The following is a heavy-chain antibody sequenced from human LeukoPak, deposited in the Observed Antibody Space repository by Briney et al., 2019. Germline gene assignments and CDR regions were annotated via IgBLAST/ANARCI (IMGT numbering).Heavy chain of an antibody. V-gene: IGHV4-59*01. CDR3: ARAHVQWLVPRWFDP. J-gene: IGHJ5*02. CDR1: GGSISSYY. Sequence: KPSETLSLTCTVSGGSISSYYWSWIRQPPGKGLEWIGYIYYSGSTNYNPSLKSRVTISVDTSKNQFSLKLSSVTAADTAVSYCARAHVQWLVPRWFDPWGQGTLVTVSS. D-gene: IGHD6-19*01. CDR2: IYYSGST.